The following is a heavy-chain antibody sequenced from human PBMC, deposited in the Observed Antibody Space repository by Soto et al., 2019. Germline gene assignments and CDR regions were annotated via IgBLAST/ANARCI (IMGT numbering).Heavy chain of an antibody. V-gene: IGHV4-34*01. Sequence: SETLSLTCAVYGGSFSGYYWSWIRQPPGKGLEWIGEINHSGSTNYNPSLKSRVTISVDTSKNQFSLKLSSVTAADTAVYYCARGRGSGWYGNWFDPWGQGTLVTVSS. CDR1: GGSFSGYY. J-gene: IGHJ5*02. CDR2: INHSGST. D-gene: IGHD6-19*01. CDR3: ARGRGSGWYGNWFDP.